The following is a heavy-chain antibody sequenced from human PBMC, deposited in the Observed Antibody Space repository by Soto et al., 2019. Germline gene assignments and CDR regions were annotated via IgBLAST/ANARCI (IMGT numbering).Heavy chain of an antibody. V-gene: IGHV1-69*04. CDR2: TIPILDVA. D-gene: IGHD5-12*01. J-gene: IGHJ4*02. Sequence: SVKVSCKASGYLFTSSDINWVRQATGQGLEWMGRTIPILDVADYAQDFQGRVTITADKSTSTAYMELTSLTSKDTAVYYCARDSPIGSTYSGYDAIDSWGQGTQVTVSS. CDR3: ARDSPIGSTYSGYDAIDS. CDR1: GYLFTSSD.